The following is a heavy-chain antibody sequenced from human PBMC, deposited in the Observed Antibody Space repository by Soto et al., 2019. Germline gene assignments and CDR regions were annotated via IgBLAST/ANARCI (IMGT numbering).Heavy chain of an antibody. CDR2: IYHSGST. J-gene: IGHJ5*02. CDR1: GGSISSSNW. Sequence: QVQLQESGPGLVKPSGTLSLTCAVSGGSISSSNWWSWVRQPPGKGLEWIGEIYHSGSTNYNPSLKSRVTISVDKSKNQFSLKLSSVTAADMAVYYCATSRAYYGSGSHYFWFDPWGQGTLVTVSS. V-gene: IGHV4-4*02. D-gene: IGHD3-10*01. CDR3: ATSRAYYGSGSHYFWFDP.